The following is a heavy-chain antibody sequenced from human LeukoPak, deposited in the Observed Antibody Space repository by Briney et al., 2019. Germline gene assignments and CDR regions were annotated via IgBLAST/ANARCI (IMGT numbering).Heavy chain of an antibody. CDR2: ISGSGGNT. V-gene: IGHV3-23*01. D-gene: IGHD6-19*01. CDR3: AKPSVSGTGRSWFDA. Sequence: GGSLRLSCAASGFTFSSYSMTWVRLAPGKGLEWVSVISGSGGNTVYADSVKGRFIISRDNSKNTLYLQMNSLRAEDTAVYYCAKPSVSGTGRSWFDAWGQGTLVTVSS. J-gene: IGHJ5*02. CDR1: GFTFSSYS.